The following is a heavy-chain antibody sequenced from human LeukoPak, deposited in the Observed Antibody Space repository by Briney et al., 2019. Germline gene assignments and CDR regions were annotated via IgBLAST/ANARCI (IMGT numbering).Heavy chain of an antibody. V-gene: IGHV3-7*01. D-gene: IGHD6-6*01. CDR3: ARRGGSSSRRSPIDY. CDR1: GFTFSDYW. Sequence: GGSLRLSCAASGFTFSDYWMTWVRQAPGKGPEWVANIKQDGSEKYYVDSVRGRFTISRDNAKNSLFLQMNSLRAEDTAVYYCARRGGSSSRRSPIDYWGQGTLVTVSS. CDR2: IKQDGSEK. J-gene: IGHJ4*02.